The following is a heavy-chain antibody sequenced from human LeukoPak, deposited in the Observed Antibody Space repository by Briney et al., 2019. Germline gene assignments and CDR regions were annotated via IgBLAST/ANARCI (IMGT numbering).Heavy chain of an antibody. Sequence: SVKVSCKASGGTFSSYAISWVRQAPGQGLEWMGGIIPIFSTANYAQKFQGRVTITADKSTSTAYMELSSLRSEDTAVYYCARVPRRDGNSYWGQGTLVTVSS. CDR2: IIPIFSTA. J-gene: IGHJ4*02. CDR1: GGTFSSYA. V-gene: IGHV1-69*06. CDR3: ARVPRRDGNSY. D-gene: IGHD5-24*01.